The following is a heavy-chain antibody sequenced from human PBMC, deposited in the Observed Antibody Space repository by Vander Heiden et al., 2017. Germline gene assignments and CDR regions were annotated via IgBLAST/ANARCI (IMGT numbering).Heavy chain of an antibody. D-gene: IGHD1-26*01. CDR3: AYLPPGTY. J-gene: IGHJ4*02. Sequence: GSTYYADSVKGRFTISRDTSKNTLYLQMNSLRVEDTAIYYCAYLPPGTYWGQGTLVTVSS. CDR2: GST. V-gene: IGHV3-53*01.